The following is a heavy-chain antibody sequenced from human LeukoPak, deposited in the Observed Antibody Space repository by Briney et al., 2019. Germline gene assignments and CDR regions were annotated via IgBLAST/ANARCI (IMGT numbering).Heavy chain of an antibody. Sequence: ASVKVSCKASGHTFTGYYMHWVRQAPGQGLEWMGWINPNSGGTNHAQKFQGRVSMTRDTSISTAYMELSRLRSDDTAVYYCSQSSGWDSLKYWGQGTLVTVSS. V-gene: IGHV1-2*02. CDR2: INPNSGGT. CDR1: GHTFTGYY. J-gene: IGHJ4*02. D-gene: IGHD6-19*01. CDR3: SQSSGWDSLKY.